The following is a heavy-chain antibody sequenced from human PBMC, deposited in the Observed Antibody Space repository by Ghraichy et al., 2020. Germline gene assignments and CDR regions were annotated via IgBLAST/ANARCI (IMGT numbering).Heavy chain of an antibody. CDR3: ARPYSLTTSDAFDI. CDR2: IWFDGSKK. Sequence: GSLRLSCAASGFTFSSFAIHWVRQAPGKGLEWVELIWFDGSKKYYVDAVKGRFTISRDNSKNTVDLQMDSLRAEDTALYYCARPYSLTTSDAFDIWGQGTMVTVSS. CDR1: GFTFSSFA. J-gene: IGHJ3*02. D-gene: IGHD2/OR15-2a*01. V-gene: IGHV3-33*01.